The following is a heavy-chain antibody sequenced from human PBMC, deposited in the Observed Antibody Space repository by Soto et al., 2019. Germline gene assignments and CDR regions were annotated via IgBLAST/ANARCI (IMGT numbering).Heavy chain of an antibody. J-gene: IGHJ4*02. D-gene: IGHD5-12*01. CDR1: GGSIISYY. V-gene: IGHV4-59*01. CDR2: IYYSGST. CDR3: ARGGQIEWRRSPPGPFDY. Sequence: TSEALSLTCTVSGGSIISYYWSWILQPPWKGLEWIGYIYYSGSTNYNPSLKSRVTISVDTSKNQFSLKLSSVTAADTAVYYCARGGQIEWRRSPPGPFDYWGQGTLVTVSS.